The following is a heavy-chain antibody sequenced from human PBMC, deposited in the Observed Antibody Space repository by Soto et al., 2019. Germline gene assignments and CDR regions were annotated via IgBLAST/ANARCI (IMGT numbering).Heavy chain of an antibody. Sequence: QVQLVQSGAEVKKPGASGKVSFKASGYTFTSYAMHWVRQAPGQRLEWMGWINAGNGNTKYSQKFQGRVNITRDTSASTAYMELSSLRSEDTAVYYCARGGSLYWYFELWGRGTLVTVSS. J-gene: IGHJ2*01. V-gene: IGHV1-3*01. CDR1: GYTFTSYA. CDR2: INAGNGNT. D-gene: IGHD1-26*01. CDR3: ARGGSLYWYFEL.